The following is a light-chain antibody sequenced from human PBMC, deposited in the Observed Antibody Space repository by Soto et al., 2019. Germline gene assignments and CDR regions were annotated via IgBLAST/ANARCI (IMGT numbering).Light chain of an antibody. CDR1: QSISSY. V-gene: IGKV1-39*01. CDR3: QQSYSTPRT. J-gene: IGKJ1*01. CDR2: AAS. Sequence: DIQMTQSPSSLSASVGDRVTITCRASQSISSYLNLYQHKPGKAPQLLIYAASSLQSGVPSRFSGSESGTDFTLTISSLQPADFETYYCQQSYSTPRTFGKGTKVESK.